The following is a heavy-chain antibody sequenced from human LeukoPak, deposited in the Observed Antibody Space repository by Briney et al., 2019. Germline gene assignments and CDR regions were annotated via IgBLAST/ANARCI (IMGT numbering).Heavy chain of an antibody. CDR1: GFTFSGYA. Sequence: GGSLRLSCAASGFTFSGYAMSWVRQAPGKGLGWVSVLSGSGGSTYYADSVKGRFTISRDNSKNTLFLQMNSLRAEDTAIYYCAKVRGMTTVILRHFDYWGQGTLVTVSS. D-gene: IGHD4-17*01. CDR3: AKVRGMTTVILRHFDY. CDR2: LSGSGGST. J-gene: IGHJ4*02. V-gene: IGHV3-23*01.